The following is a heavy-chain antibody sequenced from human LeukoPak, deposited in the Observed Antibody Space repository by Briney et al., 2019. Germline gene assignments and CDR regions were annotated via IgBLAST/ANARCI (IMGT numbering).Heavy chain of an antibody. CDR3: ARGGADFWNGFTANSGFDY. CDR1: GGSISSYY. J-gene: IGHJ4*02. D-gene: IGHD3-3*01. V-gene: IGHV4-59*01. CDR2: IYYSGST. Sequence: KPSETLSLTCTVSGGSISSYYWSWIRQPPGKGLEWIGYIYYSGSTNYNPSLKSRVTISVDTSKNQFSLKLSSVTAADTAVYFCARGGADFWNGFTANSGFDYWGQGTLVTVSS.